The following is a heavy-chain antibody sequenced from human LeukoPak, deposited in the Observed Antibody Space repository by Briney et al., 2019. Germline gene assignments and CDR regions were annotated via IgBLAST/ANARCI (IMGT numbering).Heavy chain of an antibody. D-gene: IGHD2-21*02. V-gene: IGHV3-7*01. Sequence: GGSLRLSCAASGFTFSSYWMNWARQAPGKGLEWVASINHNGNVNYYVDSVKGRFTISRDNAKNSLYLQMSSLRAEDTAVYYCARDKCGGDCYQYYYYGMDVWGQGTTVTVSS. CDR3: ARDKCGGDCYQYYYYGMDV. J-gene: IGHJ6*02. CDR2: INHNGNVN. CDR1: GFTFSSYW.